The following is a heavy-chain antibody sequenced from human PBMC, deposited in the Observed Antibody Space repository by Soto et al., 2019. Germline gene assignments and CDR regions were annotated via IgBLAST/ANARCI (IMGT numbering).Heavy chain of an antibody. Sequence: GGSLRLSCASSGFTVNSNYMSLVRQAPGKGLEWVAVISYDGSNKYYADSVKGRFTISRDNSKNTLYLQMNSLRAEHTAVYYCARDALRLLWFGEPYIWGQGTMVTVSS. CDR2: ISYDGSNK. D-gene: IGHD3-10*01. CDR3: ARDALRLLWFGEPYI. V-gene: IGHV3-30-3*01. CDR1: GFTVNSNY. J-gene: IGHJ3*02.